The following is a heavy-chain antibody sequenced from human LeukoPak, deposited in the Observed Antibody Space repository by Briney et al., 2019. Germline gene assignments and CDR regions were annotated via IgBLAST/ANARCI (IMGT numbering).Heavy chain of an antibody. CDR3: ARAWGNYYYMDV. CDR2: IYHSGST. D-gene: IGHD7-27*01. J-gene: IGHJ6*03. Sequence: SETLSLTCTVSGGSISSGGYYWSWIRQPPGKGLEWIGYIYHSGSTYYNPSLKSRVTISVDRSKNQFSLKLSSVTAADTAVYYCARAWGNYYYMDVWGKGTTVTVSS. CDR1: GGSISSGGYY. V-gene: IGHV4-30-2*01.